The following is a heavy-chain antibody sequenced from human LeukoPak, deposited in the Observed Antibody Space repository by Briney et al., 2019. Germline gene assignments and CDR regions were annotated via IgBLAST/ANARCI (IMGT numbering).Heavy chain of an antibody. CDR1: GFTFSSYA. D-gene: IGHD3-10*01. CDR3: ARRTDGDDYFDY. Sequence: GGSLRLSCAASGFTFSSYAMNWVRQAPGKGLEWVSIISGSAGRTDYADSVRGRFTISRDNAKNSLYLQMNSLRAEDTAVYYCARRTDGDDYFDYWGQGTLVTVSS. CDR2: ISGSAGRT. V-gene: IGHV3-23*01. J-gene: IGHJ4*02.